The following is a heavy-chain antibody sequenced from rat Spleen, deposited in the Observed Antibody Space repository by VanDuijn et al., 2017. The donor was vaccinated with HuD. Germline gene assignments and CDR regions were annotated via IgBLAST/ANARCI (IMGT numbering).Heavy chain of an antibody. CDR3: IPGLPGYPYWYFDF. J-gene: IGHJ1*01. CDR1: GLTFRNYG. Sequence: EVQLVESGGGLVQPGRSMKLSCAASGLTFRNYGMPWVRQAPTKGLEWVASISTSGCATYYRDSVKGRFTISRDNAKSTLYLQMDSLRSEDTATYYCIPGLPGYPYWYFDFWGPGTMVTVSS. V-gene: IGHV5-25*01. D-gene: IGHD1-4*01. CDR2: ISTSGCAT.